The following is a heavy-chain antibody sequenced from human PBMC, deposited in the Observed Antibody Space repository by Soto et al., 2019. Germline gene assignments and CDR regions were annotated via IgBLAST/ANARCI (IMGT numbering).Heavy chain of an antibody. CDR2: IKQDGSEQ. Sequence: EVQLVESGGGLVQPGGSLRLSCAASGFTFSTYWMSWVRQAPGKGLEWVANIKQDGSEQYYVDSVRGRFTISRDNAKNSQYLQMNSLRAEDTAMYYCARGGCSSGSYHNPVEYYGLDVWGQGTTVTVSS. J-gene: IGHJ6*02. V-gene: IGHV3-7*05. D-gene: IGHD2-15*01. CDR3: ARGGCSSGSYHNPVEYYGLDV. CDR1: GFTFSTYW.